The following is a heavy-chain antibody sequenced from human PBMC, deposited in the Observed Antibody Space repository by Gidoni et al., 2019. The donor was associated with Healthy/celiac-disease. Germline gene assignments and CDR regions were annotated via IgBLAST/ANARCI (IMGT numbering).Heavy chain of an antibody. CDR1: GGSISSSSYY. J-gene: IGHJ5*02. Sequence: QLQLQESGPGLVKPSETLSLTCTVSGGSISSSSYYWGWIRQPPGKGLEWIGSIYYSGSTYYNPSLKSRVTISVDTSKNQFSLKLSSVTAADTAVYYCARHIFQSVTTVVRPHNWFDPWGQGTLVTVSS. V-gene: IGHV4-39*01. CDR2: IYYSGST. D-gene: IGHD4-17*01. CDR3: ARHIFQSVTTVVRPHNWFDP.